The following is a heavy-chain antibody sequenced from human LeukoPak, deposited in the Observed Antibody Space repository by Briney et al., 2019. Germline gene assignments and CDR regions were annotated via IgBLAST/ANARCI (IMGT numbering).Heavy chain of an antibody. CDR1: GFTFSSYW. J-gene: IGHJ4*02. D-gene: IGHD3-16*01. CDR2: IKQDGSEK. CDR3: AKEGDDYVWGSPLDY. V-gene: IGHV3-7*01. Sequence: PGGSLRLSCAASGFTFSSYWMSWVRQAPGKGLEWAANIKQDGSEKYYVDSVKGRFTISRDNAKNSLYLQMNSLRAEDTAVYYCAKEGDDYVWGSPLDYWGQGTLVTVSS.